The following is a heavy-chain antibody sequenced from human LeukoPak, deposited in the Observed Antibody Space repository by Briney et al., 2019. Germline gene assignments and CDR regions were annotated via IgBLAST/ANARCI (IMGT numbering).Heavy chain of an antibody. CDR1: GGSISSGDYY. J-gene: IGHJ4*02. CDR2: IYYSGST. Sequence: SETLSLTCTVSGGSISSGDYYWSWIRQPPGKGLEWIGYIYYSGSTYYNPSLKSRVTISVDTSKNQFSLKLSSVTAADTAVYYCARAIRGYCSGGSCYLIDYWGQGTLVTVSS. D-gene: IGHD2-15*01. V-gene: IGHV4-30-4*01. CDR3: ARAIRGYCSGGSCYLIDY.